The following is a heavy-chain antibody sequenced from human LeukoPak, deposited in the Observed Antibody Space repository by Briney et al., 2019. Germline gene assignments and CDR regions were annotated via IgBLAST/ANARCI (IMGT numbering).Heavy chain of an antibody. V-gene: IGHV4-39*07. CDR1: DDSISDNDYY. J-gene: IGHJ4*02. Sequence: SETLSLTCTVSDDSISDNDYYWGWIRQSPGKGLEWIGSIYYSGNTYYNPSLKSRVTISVDTSKNQFSLKLSSVTAADTAVYYCARLSLKVLEWSPTKGKETHYFDYWGQGTLVTVSS. D-gene: IGHD3-3*01. CDR2: IYYSGNT. CDR3: ARLSLKVLEWSPTKGKETHYFDY.